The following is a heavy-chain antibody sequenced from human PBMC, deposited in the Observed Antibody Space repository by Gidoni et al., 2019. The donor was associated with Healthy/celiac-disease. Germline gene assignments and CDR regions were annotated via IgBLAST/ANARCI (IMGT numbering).Heavy chain of an antibody. CDR2: IYYSGST. J-gene: IGHJ4*02. D-gene: IGHD2-2*01. CDR3: ARRSKVVPAAPFDY. V-gene: IGHV4-39*01. CDR1: GGSISSSSYY. Sequence: QLQLQESGPGLVKPSETLSLTCTVSGGSISSSSYYWGWIRQPPGKGLEWIGSIYYSGSTYYNPSLKSRVTISVDTSKNQFSLKLSSVTAADTAVYYCARRSKVVPAAPFDYWGQGTLVTVSS.